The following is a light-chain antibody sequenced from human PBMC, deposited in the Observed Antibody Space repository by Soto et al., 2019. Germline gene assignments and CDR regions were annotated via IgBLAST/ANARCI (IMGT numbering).Light chain of an antibody. CDR1: QNINNW. J-gene: IGKJ2*01. CDR2: TTS. CDR3: QQANSFPLT. V-gene: IGKV1-12*01. Sequence: DIQMTQTPSSVSASVGDRVTMTCRASQNINNWLAWYQQKPGKAPKALILTTSSLQSGGHSRFSGSGSGTDFTLAISSLQPEDFATYFCQQANSFPLTFGQGTKLEI.